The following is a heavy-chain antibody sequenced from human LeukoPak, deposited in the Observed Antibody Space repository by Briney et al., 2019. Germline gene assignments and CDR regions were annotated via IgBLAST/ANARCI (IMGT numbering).Heavy chain of an antibody. J-gene: IGHJ4*02. D-gene: IGHD6-13*01. Sequence: SVKVSCKASGGTFSSYAISWVRQAPGQGLEWMGRIIPILGIANYAQKFQGRVTITADKSTSTAYMELSSLRSEGTAVYYCARDSSSPSWGQGTLVTVSS. V-gene: IGHV1-69*04. CDR1: GGTFSSYA. CDR2: IIPILGIA. CDR3: ARDSSSPS.